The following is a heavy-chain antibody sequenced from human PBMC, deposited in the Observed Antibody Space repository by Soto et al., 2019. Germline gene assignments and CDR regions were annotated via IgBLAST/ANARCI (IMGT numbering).Heavy chain of an antibody. D-gene: IGHD6-13*01. Sequence: WGSLRLSCAASGFAFSSYGMHWFGHGPWNGREWVAFISYDSTKTYYADSVKGRFTISRDNSNSALYVQMNSLTGEDTAVYYCARTRSTWSDFHYYSLDVWGQGTTVTVSS. V-gene: IGHV3-30*03. CDR2: ISYDSTKT. CDR3: ARTRSTWSDFHYYSLDV. J-gene: IGHJ6*02. CDR1: GFAFSSYG.